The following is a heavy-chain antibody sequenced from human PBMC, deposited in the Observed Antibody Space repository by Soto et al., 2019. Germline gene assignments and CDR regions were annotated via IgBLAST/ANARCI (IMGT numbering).Heavy chain of an antibody. CDR1: GGSFSSYA. J-gene: IGHJ4*02. Sequence: SVKVFWKASGGSFSSYAISWVRQAPGQGLEWMGWINPNSGGTNYAQKFQGWVTMTRDTSISTAYMELSRLKSDDTAVYYCARASSTVTFFDYWGQGTLVTVSS. CDR3: ARASSTVTFFDY. CDR2: INPNSGGT. V-gene: IGHV1-2*04. D-gene: IGHD4-17*01.